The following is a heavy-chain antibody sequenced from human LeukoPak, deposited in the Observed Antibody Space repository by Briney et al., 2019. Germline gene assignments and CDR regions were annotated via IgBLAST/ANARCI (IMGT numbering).Heavy chain of an antibody. CDR2: IYYSGST. CDR3: ARHKKSIVDTDMGP. Sequence: SETLSLTCTVSGGSISSSNYYWGWIRQPPGKGLEWIGNIYYSGSTFYNPSLESRVTISIDTSKNHCSLKLSSVTAADTAVYYCARHKKSIVDTDMGPWGQGTLVTVSS. J-gene: IGHJ5*02. D-gene: IGHD5-18*01. V-gene: IGHV4-39*01. CDR1: GGSISSSNYY.